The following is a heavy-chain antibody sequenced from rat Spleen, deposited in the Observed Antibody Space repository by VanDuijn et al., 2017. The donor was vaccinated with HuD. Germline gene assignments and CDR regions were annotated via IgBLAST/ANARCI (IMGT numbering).Heavy chain of an antibody. CDR2: ISYDGSST. J-gene: IGHJ2*01. CDR1: GFIFSDCY. Sequence: EVQLVESDGGLVQPGRSLKLSCATSGFIFSDCYMAWVRQAPTKGLEWVATISYDGSSTYYRDSVKGRFTVSRNNAKSNLYLEMDSLRSEDTATYYCARQGGSATFDYWGQGVMVTVSS. V-gene: IGHV5-29*01. CDR3: ARQGGSATFDY. D-gene: IGHD1-12*02.